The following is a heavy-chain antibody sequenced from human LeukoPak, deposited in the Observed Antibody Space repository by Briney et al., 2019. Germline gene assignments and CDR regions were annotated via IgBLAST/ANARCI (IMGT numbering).Heavy chain of an antibody. CDR2: IKQDGSEK. CDR3: ARDCGGSCYGRPWYFDL. V-gene: IGHV3-7*01. CDR1: GFTFSSYW. Sequence: QPGGSLRLSCAASGFTFSSYWMSWVRQAPGKGLEWVANIKQDGSEKYYVDSVKGRFTISRDNAKNSLYLQMNSLRAEGTAVYYCARDCGGSCYGRPWYFDLWGRGTLVTVSS. J-gene: IGHJ2*01. D-gene: IGHD2-15*01.